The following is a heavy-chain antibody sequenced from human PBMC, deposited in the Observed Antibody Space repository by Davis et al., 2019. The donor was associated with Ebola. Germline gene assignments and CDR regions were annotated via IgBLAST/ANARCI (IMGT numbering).Heavy chain of an antibody. CDR1: GFTFSSYG. V-gene: IGHV3-21*05. Sequence: GESLKISCAASGFTFSSYGMHWVRQAPGKGLEWVSYISSSSSYTNYADSVKGRFTISRDNAKNTLYLQMNSLRAEDTAVYYCARVMFAGYSYGYNYWGQGTLVTVSS. J-gene: IGHJ4*02. D-gene: IGHD5-18*01. CDR3: ARVMFAGYSYGYNY. CDR2: ISSSSSYT.